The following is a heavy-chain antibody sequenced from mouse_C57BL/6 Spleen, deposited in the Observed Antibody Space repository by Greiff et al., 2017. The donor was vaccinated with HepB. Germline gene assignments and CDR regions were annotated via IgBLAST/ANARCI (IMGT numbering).Heavy chain of an antibody. D-gene: IGHD1-1*01. Sequence: EVQLVESGPGLVKPSQSLSLTCSVTGYSITSGYYWNWIRQFPGNKLEWMGYISYDGSNNYNPSLKNRISITRDTSKNQVFLKLNSVTTEDTATYYCASIDGSSYGDYFDYWGQGTTLTVSS. CDR1: GYSITSGYY. V-gene: IGHV3-6*01. CDR2: ISYDGSN. J-gene: IGHJ2*01. CDR3: ASIDGSSYGDYFDY.